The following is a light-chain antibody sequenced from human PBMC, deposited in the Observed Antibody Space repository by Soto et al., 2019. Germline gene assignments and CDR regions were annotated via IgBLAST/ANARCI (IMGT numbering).Light chain of an antibody. CDR3: AAWDGSLSGRV. CDR2: SNN. J-gene: IGLJ3*02. V-gene: IGLV1-47*02. CDR1: SSNIGSNY. Sequence: QSVLTQPPSASGTPGQRVTISCSGSSSNIGSNYVYWYQQLPGTAPKLLIYSNNQRPTGVSDRLSGSKSGTSASLAISGLRSEDEADYYCAAWDGSLSGRVFGGGTQLTVL.